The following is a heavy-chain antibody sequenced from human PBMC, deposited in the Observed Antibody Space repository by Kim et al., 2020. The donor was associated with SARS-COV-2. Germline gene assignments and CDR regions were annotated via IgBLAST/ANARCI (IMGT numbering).Heavy chain of an antibody. CDR3: ARDRGIVSHDWYFDL. V-gene: IGHV3-74*01. Sequence: ADSEQGQFTISRDNGKNTLYLQMNSLTSEDTGVYYCARDRGIVSHDWYFDLWGRGTLVTVSS. J-gene: IGHJ2*01. D-gene: IGHD2-21*01.